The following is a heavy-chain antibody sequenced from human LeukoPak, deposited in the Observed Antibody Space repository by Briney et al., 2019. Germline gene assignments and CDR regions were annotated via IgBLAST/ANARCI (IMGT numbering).Heavy chain of an antibody. CDR3: ARGPDFLLWFGELLPKGNWFDP. V-gene: IGHV1-46*01. D-gene: IGHD3-10*01. J-gene: IGHJ5*02. CDR1: GYTFTSYY. Sequence: ASVKVSCKASGYTFTSYYMHWVRQAPGQGLEWMGIINPSGGSTSYAQKFQGRVTMTRDMSTSTVYMELSSLRSEDTAVYYCARGPDFLLWFGELLPKGNWFDPWGQGTLVTVSS. CDR2: INPSGGST.